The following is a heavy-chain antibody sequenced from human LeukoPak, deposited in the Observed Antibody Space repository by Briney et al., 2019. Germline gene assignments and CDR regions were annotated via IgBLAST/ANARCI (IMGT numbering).Heavy chain of an antibody. D-gene: IGHD3-10*01. Sequence: PGGSLRLSCAASGFTVSSNYMSWVRQAPGKGLEWVSVIYSGGSTYYADSVKGRFTISRDNSKNTLYLQMNSLRAEDTAVYYCASQDAYYYGSGSYDYWGQGTLVTVSS. CDR3: ASQDAYYYGSGSYDY. CDR2: IYSGGST. V-gene: IGHV3-66*04. J-gene: IGHJ4*01. CDR1: GFTVSSNY.